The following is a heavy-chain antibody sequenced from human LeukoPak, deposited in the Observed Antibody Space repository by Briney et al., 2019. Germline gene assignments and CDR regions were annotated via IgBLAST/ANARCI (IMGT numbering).Heavy chain of an antibody. Sequence: VQPGGSLRLSCAASGFTFSNYALSWVRQAPGKGLEWISSITHSGATTYYADSVKGRFTISRDNSKNTLYLQMNSLRVDDTAVYYCAKDWGTHYGDWGGCWGQGVLVTVSS. V-gene: IGHV3-23*01. CDR3: AKDWGTHYGDWGGC. J-gene: IGHJ4*02. CDR2: ITHSGATT. D-gene: IGHD4-17*01. CDR1: GFTFSNYA.